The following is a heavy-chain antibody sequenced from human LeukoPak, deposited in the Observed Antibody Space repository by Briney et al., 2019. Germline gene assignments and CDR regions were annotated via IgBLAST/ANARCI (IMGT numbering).Heavy chain of an antibody. CDR1: GVSISSYY. V-gene: IGHV4-59*12. CDR3: ARGGDTAMVIYFDY. CDR2: IYYSGST. D-gene: IGHD5-18*01. J-gene: IGHJ4*02. Sequence: SETLSLTCTVSGVSISSYYWSWIRQPPGKGLEWIGYIYYSGSTNYNPSLKSRVTISVDTSKNQFSLKLSSVTAADTAVYYCARGGDTAMVIYFDYWGQGTLVTVSS.